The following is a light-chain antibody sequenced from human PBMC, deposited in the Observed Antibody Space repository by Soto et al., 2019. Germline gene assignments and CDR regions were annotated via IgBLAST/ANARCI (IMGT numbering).Light chain of an antibody. Sequence: EIQMTQSPSTLSAFVGDRVTITCRASQRTSGWLAWYQQKTGKAPKLLIYKASSLKSGVPSRFSGSGSGTEFTLTISSLQPDDFATYYCQHYNSYSEAFGQGTKVDIK. J-gene: IGKJ1*01. CDR1: QRTSGW. CDR3: QHYNSYSEA. CDR2: KAS. V-gene: IGKV1-5*03.